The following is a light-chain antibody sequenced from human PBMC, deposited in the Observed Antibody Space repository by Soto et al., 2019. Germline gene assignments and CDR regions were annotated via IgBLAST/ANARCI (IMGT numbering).Light chain of an antibody. V-gene: IGLV2-23*01. Sequence: HSVLTQPASVSGSPGQSITISGTGTTSDVGAYNLVSWYQRLPGKAPKLLIFEGTKRPSGVSSRFSGSKSGNTASLTIFGLRAEDEADYFCCSYAGGNTYVFGTGTKVTVL. CDR2: EGT. CDR3: CSYAGGNTYV. J-gene: IGLJ1*01. CDR1: TSDVGAYNL.